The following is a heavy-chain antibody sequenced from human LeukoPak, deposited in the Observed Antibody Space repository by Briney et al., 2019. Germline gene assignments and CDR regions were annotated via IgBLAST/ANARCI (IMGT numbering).Heavy chain of an antibody. CDR2: IKQDGSEK. Sequence: GSLRLSCAASGFTFSSYWMSWVRQAPGKGLEWVANIKQDGSEKYYVDSVKGRFTISRDNAKNSLYLQMNSLRAEDTAVYYCARDQGSSTSCYDYWGQGTLVTVSA. J-gene: IGHJ4*02. D-gene: IGHD2-2*01. V-gene: IGHV3-7*01. CDR3: ARDQGSSTSCYDY. CDR1: GFTFSSYW.